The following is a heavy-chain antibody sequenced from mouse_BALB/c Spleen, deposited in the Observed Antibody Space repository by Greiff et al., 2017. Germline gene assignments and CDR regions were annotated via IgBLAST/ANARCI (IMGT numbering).Heavy chain of an antibody. CDR1: GYAFSSYW. V-gene: IGHV1-80*01. J-gene: IGHJ2*01. D-gene: IGHD1-3*01. Sequence: QVQLKQSGAELVRPGSSVKISCKASGYAFSSYWMNWVKQRPGQGLEWIGQIYPGDGDTNYNGKFKGKATLTADKSSSTAYMQLSSLTSEDSAVYFCARRSGNSRNYFDYWGQGTTLTVSS. CDR3: ARRSGNSRNYFDY. CDR2: IYPGDGDT.